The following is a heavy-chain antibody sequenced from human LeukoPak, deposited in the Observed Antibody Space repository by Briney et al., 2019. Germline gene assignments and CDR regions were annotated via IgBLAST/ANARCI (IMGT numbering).Heavy chain of an antibody. CDR2: ISYDGSNK. CDR3: ARIEYSSSSLFGVARAFDY. D-gene: IGHD6-6*01. CDR1: GFTFSSYA. V-gene: IGHV3-30*04. J-gene: IGHJ4*02. Sequence: GGSLRLSCAASGFTFSSYAMHWVRQAPGKGLEWVAVISYDGSNKYYADSVKGRFTISRDNSKNTLYLQMNSLRAEDTAVYYCARIEYSSSSLFGVARAFDYWGQGTLVTVSS.